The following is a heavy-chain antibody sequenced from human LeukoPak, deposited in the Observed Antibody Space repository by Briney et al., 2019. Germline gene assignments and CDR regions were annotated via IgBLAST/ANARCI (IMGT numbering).Heavy chain of an antibody. Sequence: SETLSLTCNVSGGSIRSGDYYWNWIRQHPGKGLEWIAKIYNTGSTYYNPSLRSRLSLSIDTSKNQFSLKLSSVTAADTAMYYCARDHDSTNFHPRRHYFDLWGRGTLVTVSS. D-gene: IGHD2/OR15-2a*01. V-gene: IGHV4-31*03. CDR3: ARDHDSTNFHPRRHYFDL. CDR1: GGSIRSGDYY. CDR2: IYNTGST. J-gene: IGHJ2*01.